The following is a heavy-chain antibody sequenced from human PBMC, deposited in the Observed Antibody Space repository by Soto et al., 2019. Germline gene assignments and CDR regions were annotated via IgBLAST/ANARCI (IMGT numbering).Heavy chain of an antibody. J-gene: IGHJ4*02. Sequence: PSETMPLTWTVSGGSISSINYCWSWIRQPPGKGLEWIGTIFYSGSTYYNPSLKSRVTISVDTSKNQFSLKLTSVTAADTALYYCARRYGWLYFDYWGQGSLVTVSS. CDR3: ARRYGWLYFDY. V-gene: IGHV4-39*01. D-gene: IGHD3-10*01. CDR2: IFYSGST. CDR1: GGSISSINYC.